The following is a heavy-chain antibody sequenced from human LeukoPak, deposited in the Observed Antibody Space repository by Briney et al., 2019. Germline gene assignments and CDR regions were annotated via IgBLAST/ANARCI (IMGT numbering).Heavy chain of an antibody. Sequence: SETLSHTCTVSGGSISSGSYYWSWIRQPAGKGPEWIGRIYTSGSTNYNPSLNSRVTISVDTSKNQFSLKLNSVTAADTAVYYCARRYYYGSGTYYKTWGQGTLVTVSS. J-gene: IGHJ5*02. CDR2: IYTSGST. V-gene: IGHV4-61*02. D-gene: IGHD3-10*01. CDR1: GGSISSGSYY. CDR3: ARRYYYGSGTYYKT.